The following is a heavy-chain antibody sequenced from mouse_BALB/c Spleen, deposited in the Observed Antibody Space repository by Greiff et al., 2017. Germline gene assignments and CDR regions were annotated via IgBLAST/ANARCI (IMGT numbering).Heavy chain of an antibody. D-gene: IGHD2-4*01. CDR2: ILPGSGST. V-gene: IGHV1-9*01. CDR3: ARDGEMITAWFAY. CDR1: GYTFSSYW. Sequence: QVQLKQSGAELMKPGASVKISCKATGYTFSSYWIEWVKQRPGHGLEWIGEILPGSGSTNYNEKFKGKATFTADTSSNTAYMQLSSLTSEDSAVYYCARDGEMITAWFAYWGQGTLVTVSA. J-gene: IGHJ3*01.